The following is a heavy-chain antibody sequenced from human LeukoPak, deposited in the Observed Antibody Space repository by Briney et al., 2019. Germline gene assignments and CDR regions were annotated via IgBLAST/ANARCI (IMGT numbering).Heavy chain of an antibody. CDR2: INPNSGGT. CDR3: ARDPYGTWYFDL. D-gene: IGHD3-10*01. V-gene: IGHV1-2*02. CDR1: GYTFTGYY. J-gene: IGHJ2*01. Sequence: GASVKVSCKASGYTFTGYYMHWERQAPGQGPEWMGWINPNSGGTNYAQKFQGRVTMTRDTSISTAYMELSRLRSDDTAVYYCARDPYGTWYFDLWGRGTLVTVSS.